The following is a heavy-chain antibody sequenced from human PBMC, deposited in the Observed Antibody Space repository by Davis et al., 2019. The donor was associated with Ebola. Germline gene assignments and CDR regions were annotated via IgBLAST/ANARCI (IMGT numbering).Heavy chain of an antibody. CDR2: IYYSGST. V-gene: IGHV4-61*08. J-gene: IGHJ6*03. CDR3: ARSSSSWYSSAPLGYYYYYMDV. D-gene: IGHD6-13*01. Sequence: PSETLSLTCTVSGGSISSGGYYWSWIRQHPGKGLEWIGYIYYSGSTNYNPSLKSRVTISVDTSKNQFSLKLSSVTAADTAVYYCARSSSSWYSSAPLGYYYYYMDVWGKGTTVTVSS. CDR1: GGSISSGGYY.